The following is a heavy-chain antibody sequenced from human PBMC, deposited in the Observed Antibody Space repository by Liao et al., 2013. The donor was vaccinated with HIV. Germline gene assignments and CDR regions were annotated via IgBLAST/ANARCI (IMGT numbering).Heavy chain of an antibody. J-gene: IGHJ3*02. CDR1: GGSFSAYY. CDR2: SYYSGNT. Sequence: QVQLQQWGAGLLKPSETLSLTCAVYGGSFSAYYWSWIRQPPGKGLEWIGYSYYSGNTYYKPSLKSRLTISVDTSKNQFSLKLSSVTAADTAVYYCARGTPNTAMIGDDAFDIWGQGTMVTVSS. D-gene: IGHD5-18*01. CDR3: ARGTPNTAMIGDDAFDI. V-gene: IGHV4-34*01.